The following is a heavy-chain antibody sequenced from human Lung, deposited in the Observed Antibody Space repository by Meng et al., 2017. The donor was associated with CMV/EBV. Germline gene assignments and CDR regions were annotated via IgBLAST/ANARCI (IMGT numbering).Heavy chain of an antibody. CDR1: GFTFSNAW. CDR3: ATDLYYDDSGLRDY. CDR2: IISEADGGTT. J-gene: IGHJ4*02. V-gene: IGHV3-15*01. Sequence: SGFTFSNAWMSWVRQAPGKGLEWVGRIISEADGGTTHHAAPVKGRFTISRDDSKNTLYLQMNSLKTEDTAMYYCATDLYYDDSGLRDYWGRGTLVT. D-gene: IGHD3-22*01.